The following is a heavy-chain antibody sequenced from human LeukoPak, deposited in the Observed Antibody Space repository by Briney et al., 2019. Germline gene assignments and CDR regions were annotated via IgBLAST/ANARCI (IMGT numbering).Heavy chain of an antibody. V-gene: IGHV3-7*03. Sequence: GGSLRLSCVVSGYSFSSYWMSGVRQTPGRGGEWVASISNGGGATFYGDSVRGRFTVSRDDAKNSLFLQMNGLRSDDTAVYYCTRENYDPDSWGQGTLVTVSS. D-gene: IGHD3-22*01. CDR3: TRENYDPDS. CDR2: ISNGGGAT. CDR1: GYSFSSYW. J-gene: IGHJ5*02.